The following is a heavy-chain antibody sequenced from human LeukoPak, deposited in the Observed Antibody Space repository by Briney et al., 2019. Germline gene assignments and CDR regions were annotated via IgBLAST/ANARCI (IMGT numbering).Heavy chain of an antibody. Sequence: GASVKVSCKASGYTFTGYYMHWVRQAPGQGLEWMGWINPNSGGTSYAQKFQGRVTMTRDASISTAYMELSRLRSDDTAVYYCAREGEQQASLVYWGQGTLVTVSS. CDR3: AREGEQQASLVY. CDR2: INPNSGGT. CDR1: GYTFTGYY. J-gene: IGHJ4*02. V-gene: IGHV1-2*02. D-gene: IGHD6-13*01.